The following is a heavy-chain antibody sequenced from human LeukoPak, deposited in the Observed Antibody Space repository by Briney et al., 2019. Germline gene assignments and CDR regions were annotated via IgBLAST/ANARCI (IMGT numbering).Heavy chain of an antibody. D-gene: IGHD6-19*01. J-gene: IGHJ4*02. V-gene: IGHV3-11*06. Sequence: GGSLRLSCAASGFTFSDYYMSWIRQAPGKGLEWVSYITSNSSYKNYADSVKGRFTISRDNAKNSLYLQMNSLRAEDTAVYYCARDPYSSGNYYFDYWGQGTLVTVSS. CDR1: GFTFSDYY. CDR2: ITSNSSYK. CDR3: ARDPYSSGNYYFDY.